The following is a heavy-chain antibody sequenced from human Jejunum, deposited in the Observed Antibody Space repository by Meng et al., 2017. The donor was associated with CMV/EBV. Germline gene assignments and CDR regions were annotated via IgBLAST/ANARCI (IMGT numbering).Heavy chain of an antibody. CDR2: IKQDGGEK. J-gene: IGHJ6*02. D-gene: IGHD2-21*01. CDR1: GFTFNNYW. V-gene: IGHV3-7*01. Sequence: SGFTFNNYWMNWVRQAPGKGLGWVANIKQDGGEKNYVDSVKGRFTISRDCAQNSLYLQMNSLRAEDTAVYYCARQKCGGDCDMDVWGQGTTVTVSS. CDR3: ARQKCGGDCDMDV.